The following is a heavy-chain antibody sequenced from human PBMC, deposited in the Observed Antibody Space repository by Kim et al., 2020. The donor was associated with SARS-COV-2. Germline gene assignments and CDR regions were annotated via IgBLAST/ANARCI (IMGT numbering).Heavy chain of an antibody. CDR1: GYTFTSYA. Sequence: ASVKVSCKASGYTFTSYAMNWVRQAPGQGLEWMGWINTNTGNPTYAQGFTGRFVFSLDTSVSTAYLQISSLKAEDTAVYYCARVFPYYDILTGYYNVGAFDIWGQGTMVTVSS. V-gene: IGHV7-4-1*02. CDR2: INTNTGNP. D-gene: IGHD3-9*01. CDR3: ARVFPYYDILTGYYNVGAFDI. J-gene: IGHJ3*02.